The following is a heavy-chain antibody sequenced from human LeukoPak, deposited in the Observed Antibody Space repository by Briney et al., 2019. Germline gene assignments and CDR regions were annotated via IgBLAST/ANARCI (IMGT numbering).Heavy chain of an antibody. CDR2: IYSGGSGST. CDR1: GFTVSSSY. Sequence: GGSLRLSCAASGFTVSSSYMSWVRQAPGKGLEWVSVIYSGGSGSTYYADSVKGRFTISRDNSKNTLNLQMNSLRAEDTAVYYCASSLGYSYEIWGQGTLVTVSS. V-gene: IGHV3-53*01. D-gene: IGHD5-18*01. CDR3: ASSLGYSYEI. J-gene: IGHJ4*02.